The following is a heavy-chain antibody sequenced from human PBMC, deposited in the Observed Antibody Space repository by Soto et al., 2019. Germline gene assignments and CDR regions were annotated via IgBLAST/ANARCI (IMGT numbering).Heavy chain of an antibody. D-gene: IGHD6-13*01. J-gene: IGHJ5*02. CDR1: GGSISSGGYY. V-gene: IGHV4-31*03. CDR3: ARDLRVAAAGISGWFDP. CDR2: IYYSGST. Sequence: SETLSLTCTVSGGSISSGGYYWSWIRQHPGKGLEWIGYIYYSGSTYYNPSLKTRVTISVDTSKNQFSLKLSSVTAADTAVYYCARDLRVAAAGISGWFDPWGQGTLVTVSS.